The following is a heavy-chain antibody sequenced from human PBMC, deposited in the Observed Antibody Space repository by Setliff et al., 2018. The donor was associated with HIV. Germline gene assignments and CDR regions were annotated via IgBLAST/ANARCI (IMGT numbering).Heavy chain of an antibody. D-gene: IGHD1-26*01. CDR3: ARGGGSPQRFAFDI. CDR1: GGSISSYY. Sequence: SETLSLTCTVSGGSISSYYGSWIRQSAGKGLEWIGRIYTSGSTNYNPSLKSRVTMSVDTSKNQFSLKLSSVTAADTAVYYCARGGGSPQRFAFDIWGQGTMVTVSS. J-gene: IGHJ3*02. V-gene: IGHV4-4*07. CDR2: IYTSGST.